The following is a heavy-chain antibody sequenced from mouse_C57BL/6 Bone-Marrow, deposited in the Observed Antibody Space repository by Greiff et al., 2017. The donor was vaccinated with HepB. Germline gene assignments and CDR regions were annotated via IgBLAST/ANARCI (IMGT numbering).Heavy chain of an antibody. V-gene: IGHV14-4*01. CDR2: IDPENGDT. Sequence: VQLKQSGAELVRPGASVKLSCTASGFNIKDDYMHWVKQRPEQGLEWIGWIDPENGDTEYASKFQGTATITADPSSNTAYLQLSSLTSEDTAVYYCTDIWPSMDYWGQGTSGTVSS. J-gene: IGHJ4*01. CDR1: GFNIKDDY. CDR3: TDIWPSMDY. D-gene: IGHD1-1*02.